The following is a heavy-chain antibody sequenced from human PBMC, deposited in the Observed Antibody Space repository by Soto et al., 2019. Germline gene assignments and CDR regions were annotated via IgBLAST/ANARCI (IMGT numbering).Heavy chain of an antibody. CDR2: IDPSDSYT. Sequence: GESLKISCNGSGYSFTSYWISWVRQMPGRGLEWMGRIDPSDSYTNYSPSFQGHVTISADKSISTAYLQWSSLKASDTAMYYCARHSGNYFRSQYYFDYWGQGILVTV. V-gene: IGHV5-10-1*01. D-gene: IGHD1-26*01. CDR3: ARHSGNYFRSQYYFDY. J-gene: IGHJ4*02. CDR1: GYSFTSYW.